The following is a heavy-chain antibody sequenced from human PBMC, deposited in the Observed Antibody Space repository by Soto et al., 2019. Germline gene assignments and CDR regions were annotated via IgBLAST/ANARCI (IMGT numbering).Heavy chain of an antibody. V-gene: IGHV3-23*01. CDR3: ASPTTARS. CDR1: GFTFSSYA. CDR2: ISGSGGST. D-gene: IGHD1-26*01. J-gene: IGHJ1*01. Sequence: EVQLLESGGGLVQPGGSLRLSCAASGFTFSSYAMSWVRQAPGKGLEWVSAISGSGGSTYYADSVKGRSTISRDDSKNALSLKMNSLRAEDTAVYYCASPTTARSWGQGSLVTVSS.